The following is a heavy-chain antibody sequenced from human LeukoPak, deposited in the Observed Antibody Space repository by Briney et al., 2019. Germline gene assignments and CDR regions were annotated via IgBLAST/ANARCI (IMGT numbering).Heavy chain of an antibody. V-gene: IGHV5-51*01. D-gene: IGHD3-10*01. Sequence: GESLKISCKGSGYGFTSYWIGWVRQMPGKGLEWMGIIYPGDSDTRYSPSFQGQVTISADKSLSTAYLQWSSLKASDTAMYFCARRRSSTLIDYWGQGTLVTVSS. CDR2: IYPGDSDT. CDR3: ARRRSSTLIDY. CDR1: GYGFTSYW. J-gene: IGHJ4*02.